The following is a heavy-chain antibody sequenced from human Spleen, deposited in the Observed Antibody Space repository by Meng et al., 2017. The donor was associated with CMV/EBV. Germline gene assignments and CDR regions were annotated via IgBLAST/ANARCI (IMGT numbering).Heavy chain of an antibody. CDR3: ARDSNQLLYRY. J-gene: IGHJ4*02. V-gene: IGHV3-30*02. D-gene: IGHD2-2*02. CDR1: GFTFSSYG. CDR2: IRYDGSNK. Sequence: GESLKISCAASGFTFSSYGMHWVRQAPGKGLEWVAFIRYDGSNKYYADSVKGRFTISRDNAKNSLYLQMNSLRAEDTAVYYCARDSNQLLYRYWGQGTLVTVSS.